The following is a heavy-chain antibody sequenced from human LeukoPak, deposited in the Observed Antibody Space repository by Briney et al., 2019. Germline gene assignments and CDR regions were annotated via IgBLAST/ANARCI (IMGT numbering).Heavy chain of an antibody. Sequence: SETLSLTCALHLGHSRVAYWCSVPQPPGKGLEWIGEINHSGSTNYNPSLKSRVTMSVDTSKNRFSLKVSSVTAADTAVYLCASGGRSRWGYHLTWGQGNLVTVSS. J-gene: IGHJ4*02. D-gene: IGHD6-13*01. V-gene: IGHV4-34*01. CDR2: INHSGST. CDR1: LGHSRVAY. CDR3: ASGGRSRWGYHLT.